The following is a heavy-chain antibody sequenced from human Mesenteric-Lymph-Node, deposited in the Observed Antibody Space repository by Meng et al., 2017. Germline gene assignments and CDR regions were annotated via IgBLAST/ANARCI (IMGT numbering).Heavy chain of an antibody. CDR3: VRGWTYFTY. Sequence: GESLKISCAASGFTFSTYAMSWVRQAPGKGLEWVSSIGGHGDDTFYANSVKGQFTISRDNFKNTLYLQMNSLGAEDTAVYYCVRGWTYFTYWGQGTLVTVSS. D-gene: IGHD3-10*01. CDR1: GFTFSTYA. J-gene: IGHJ4*02. CDR2: IGGHGDDT. V-gene: IGHV3-23*01.